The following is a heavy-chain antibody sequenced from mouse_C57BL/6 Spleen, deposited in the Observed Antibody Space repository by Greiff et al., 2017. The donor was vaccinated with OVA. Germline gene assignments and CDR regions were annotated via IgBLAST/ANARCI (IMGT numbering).Heavy chain of an antibody. J-gene: IGHJ2*01. CDR2: IYPGDGDT. V-gene: IGHV1-82*01. CDR1: GYAFSSSW. D-gene: IGHD2-3*01. Sequence: VQRVESGPELVKPGASVKISCKASGYAFSSSWMNWVKQRPGKGLEWIGRIYPGDGDTNYNGKFKGKATLTADKSSSTAYMQLSSLTSEDSAVYFCAREDDGYFYFDYWGQGTTLTVSS. CDR3: AREDDGYFYFDY.